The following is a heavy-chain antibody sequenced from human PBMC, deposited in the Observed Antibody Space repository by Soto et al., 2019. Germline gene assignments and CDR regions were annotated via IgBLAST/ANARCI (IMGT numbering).Heavy chain of an antibody. CDR2: ISGSGGST. J-gene: IGHJ4*02. CDR1: GFTFSSYA. V-gene: IGHV3-23*01. Sequence: GGSLRLSCAASGFTFSSYAMSWVRQAPGKGLEWVSAISGSGGSTYYADSVKGRFTISRDNSKNTLYLQMNSLRAEDTAVYYCAKGRKDXYDYVWGSYRYAYYFDYLGQGTLVTVSS. D-gene: IGHD3-16*02. CDR3: AKGRKDXYDYVWGSYRYAYYFDY.